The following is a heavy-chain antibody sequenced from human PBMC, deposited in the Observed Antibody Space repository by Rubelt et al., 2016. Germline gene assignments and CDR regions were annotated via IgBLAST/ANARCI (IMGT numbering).Heavy chain of an antibody. V-gene: IGHV3-7*03. CDR2: IKKDGSGK. CDR3: GRHCSTTNCFPY. Sequence: EVQLVESGGGLVQPGGSLRLSCAASGFTFSGYWMTWVRQAPGKGVEWVANIKKDGSGKYYVESVKGRFTISRDNARNSLYLQMNSLRAEDTALYYCGRHCSTTNCFPYWGRGTLVTVSS. CDR1: GFTFSGYW. D-gene: IGHD2-2*01. J-gene: IGHJ4*02.